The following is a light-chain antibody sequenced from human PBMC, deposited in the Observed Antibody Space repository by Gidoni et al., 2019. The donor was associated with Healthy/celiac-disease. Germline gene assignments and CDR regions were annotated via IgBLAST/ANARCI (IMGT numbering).Light chain of an antibody. CDR2: WAS. V-gene: IGKV4-1*01. Sequence: IVLTQSPASLAVSLGERATINCKSSQSVLYSFNNKNYLAWYQQKPRQPPKLLIYWASTRKSGVPGRFSGGGSGKDFTLTSSSLQAEDVAVYCCQQYYSTPAFGQGTKVEIK. CDR3: QQYYSTPA. J-gene: IGKJ1*01. CDR1: QSVLYSFNNKNY.